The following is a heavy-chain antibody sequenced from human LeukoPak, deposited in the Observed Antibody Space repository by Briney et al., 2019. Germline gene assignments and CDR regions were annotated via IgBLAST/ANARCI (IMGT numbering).Heavy chain of an antibody. J-gene: IGHJ4*02. V-gene: IGHV4-59*08. Sequence: SETLSLTCTVSGGSISSYYWSWIRQPPGKGLEWIGYIFYSGTTTYNPSLKSRVTISVDTSKNQFPLKLSSVTAADTAVYYCARTGYCGGDCYPNWGQGTLVTVSS. CDR3: ARTGYCGGDCYPN. CDR2: IFYSGTT. D-gene: IGHD2-21*02. CDR1: GGSISSYY.